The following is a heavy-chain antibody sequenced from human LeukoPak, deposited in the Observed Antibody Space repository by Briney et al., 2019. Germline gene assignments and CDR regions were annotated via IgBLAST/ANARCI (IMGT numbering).Heavy chain of an antibody. Sequence: GASVKVSCKASGYTFTGYYMHWVRQAPGQGLEWMGWINPNSGGTNYAQKFQGRVTMTRDTSISTAYMELSRLRSDDTAVYYCARTYSSGWYQFSRYYMDVWGKGTTVTVSS. D-gene: IGHD6-19*01. CDR1: GYTFTGYY. J-gene: IGHJ6*03. CDR2: INPNSGGT. CDR3: ARTYSSGWYQFSRYYMDV. V-gene: IGHV1-2*02.